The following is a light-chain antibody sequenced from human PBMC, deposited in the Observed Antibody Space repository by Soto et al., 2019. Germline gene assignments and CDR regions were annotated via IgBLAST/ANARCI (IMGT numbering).Light chain of an antibody. V-gene: IGKV1D-13*01. CDR1: QDISSG. J-gene: IGKJ4*01. CDR2: DAS. Sequence: AIQLTHSPCSLSASVVDRLTITCRASQDISSGLAWYQQKPGRAPKLLIYDASTLVSGVPSRFSGAGSGTAFTLSISSLQPEDFATYYCQQFNNYPLTFGGGTKVDIK. CDR3: QQFNNYPLT.